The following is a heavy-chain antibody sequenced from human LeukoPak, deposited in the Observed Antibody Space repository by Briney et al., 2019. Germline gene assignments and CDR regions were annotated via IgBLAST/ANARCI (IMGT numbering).Heavy chain of an antibody. CDR1: GFTFSSYG. Sequence: GGSLRLSCAASGFTFSSYGMHWVRQAPGKGLEWVAVISYDGSNKYYADSVKGRFTISRDNSKNTLYLQMNSLRAEDTAVYYCAKGNWQQLPREDYWGQGTLVTVSS. D-gene: IGHD6-13*01. CDR2: ISYDGSNK. V-gene: IGHV3-30*18. J-gene: IGHJ4*02. CDR3: AKGNWQQLPREDY.